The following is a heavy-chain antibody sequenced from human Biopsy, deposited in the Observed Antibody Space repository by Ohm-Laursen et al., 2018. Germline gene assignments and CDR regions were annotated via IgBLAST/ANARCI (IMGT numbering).Heavy chain of an antibody. D-gene: IGHD3-22*01. CDR1: GVSISSYF. J-gene: IGHJ4*02. V-gene: IGHV4-59*08. CDR2: VSYSGNT. CDR3: AAYYYDSSGYFYAFHY. Sequence: SDTLSLTCSVSGVSISSYFWSWIRRPLGKGLEWIGYVSYSGNTKYNPSLKSRVIISADTSKNQFSLKLSSVTAADTAMYYCAAYYYDSSGYFYAFHYWGQGTLVTVSS.